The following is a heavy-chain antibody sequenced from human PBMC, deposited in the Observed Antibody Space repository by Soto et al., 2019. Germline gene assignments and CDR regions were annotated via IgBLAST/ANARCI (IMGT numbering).Heavy chain of an antibody. Sequence: GGSLRLSCVASRITLINHAMTWFRQAPGKGLEWVSSVSESGSVTYYADSVKGRFTISRDNSKNTLYLQLTNLRVEDTAVYYCVPGSSGTRGEDSWGPGALVTVSS. D-gene: IGHD1-1*01. CDR1: RITLINHA. V-gene: IGHV3-23*01. CDR2: VSESGSVT. CDR3: VPGSSGTRGEDS. J-gene: IGHJ4*02.